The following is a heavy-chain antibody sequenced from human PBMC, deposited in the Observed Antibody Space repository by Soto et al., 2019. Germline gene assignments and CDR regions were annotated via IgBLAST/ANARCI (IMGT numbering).Heavy chain of an antibody. D-gene: IGHD3-10*01. CDR3: ARHGFFGYYCDY. J-gene: IGHJ4*02. V-gene: IGHV4-34*01. CDR2: INHSGST. CDR1: GRSFIGYY. Sequence: SETLSLTCAIHGRSFIGYYCSWIPQPPGKGLEWIGEINHSGSTNYNPSLKSRVTISVDTSKNQFSLKLSSVTAADTAVYYCARHGFFGYYCDYWGQGTLVTVSA.